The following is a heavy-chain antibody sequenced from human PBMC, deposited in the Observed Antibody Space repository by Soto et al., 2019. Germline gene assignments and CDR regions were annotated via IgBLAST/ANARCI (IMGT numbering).Heavy chain of an antibody. Sequence: EVQLVESGGGLVQPGGSLRLSCAASRFTFSSYSMNWVRQAPGKGLEWVSYISSSSSTIYYADSVKGRFTISRDNAKNSLYLQMNSLRDEDTAVYYCARSGDYGDYDNWFDPWGQGTLVTVSS. J-gene: IGHJ5*02. D-gene: IGHD4-17*01. CDR1: RFTFSSYS. V-gene: IGHV3-48*02. CDR3: ARSGDYGDYDNWFDP. CDR2: ISSSSSTI.